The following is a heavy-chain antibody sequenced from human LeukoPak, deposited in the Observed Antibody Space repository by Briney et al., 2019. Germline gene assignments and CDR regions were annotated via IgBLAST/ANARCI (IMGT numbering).Heavy chain of an antibody. CDR3: ARRSIAVAATVNGFDY. D-gene: IGHD6-19*01. CDR1: GVSISSSSYY. Sequence: SETLSLTCTVSGVSISSSSYYWGWLRQPPGKGLEWIGTINYSGNFYYHPSLKSRFTISVDTSKTQFPLKLSSVAAADTAVYYCARRSIAVAATVNGFDYWGQGTLVTVSS. CDR2: INYSGNF. J-gene: IGHJ4*02. V-gene: IGHV4-39*01.